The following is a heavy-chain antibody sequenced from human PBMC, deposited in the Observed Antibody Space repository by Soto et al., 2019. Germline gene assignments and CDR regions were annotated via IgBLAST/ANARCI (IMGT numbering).Heavy chain of an antibody. CDR1: GFTFSIYA. Sequence: GGSLRLSCAASGFTFSIYAMSWVRQAPGKGLEWVSTISHRSATTYYADSVKGRFTVSRDNSKNTLYLQTNSLRAEDTAVYYCARQIVELIPYFDHWGQGSLVTVSS. J-gene: IGHJ4*02. CDR3: ARQIVELIPYFDH. V-gene: IGHV3-23*01. CDR2: ISHRSATT. D-gene: IGHD3-22*01.